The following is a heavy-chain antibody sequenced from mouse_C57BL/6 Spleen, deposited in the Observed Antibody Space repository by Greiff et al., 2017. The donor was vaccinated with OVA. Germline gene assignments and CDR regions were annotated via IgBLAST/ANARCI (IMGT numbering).Heavy chain of an antibody. D-gene: IGHD1-1*01. J-gene: IGHJ4*01. Sequence: QVQLQQPGAELVKPGASVKLSCKASGYTFTSYWMHWVKQRPGQGLEWIGMIHPNSGSTNYNEKFKSKATLTVDKSSSTAYMQLSSLTSEDSAVYYCARSEITTVFGAMDYWGQGTSVTVSS. CDR3: ARSEITTVFGAMDY. V-gene: IGHV1-64*01. CDR1: GYTFTSYW. CDR2: IHPNSGST.